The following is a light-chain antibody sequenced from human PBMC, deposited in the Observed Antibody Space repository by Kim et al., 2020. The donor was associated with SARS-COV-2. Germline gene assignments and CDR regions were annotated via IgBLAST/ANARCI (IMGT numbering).Light chain of an antibody. Sequence: ASVKLTCTLSSGHSSYGIAWHQQQSEKGPRYLMKVNSDGSHSKGAGIPDRFSGSSSGAERYLTISSLQSEDEADYYCQTWGTGTWVFGGGTQLTVL. CDR3: QTWGTGTWV. J-gene: IGLJ3*02. CDR2: VNSDGSH. V-gene: IGLV4-69*01. CDR1: SGHSSYG.